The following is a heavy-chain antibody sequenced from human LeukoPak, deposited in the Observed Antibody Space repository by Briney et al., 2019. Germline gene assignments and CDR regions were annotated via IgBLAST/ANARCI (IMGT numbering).Heavy chain of an antibody. CDR3: ATGFDYYDSSGYQGADY. V-gene: IGHV1-24*01. CDR2: FDPEDGET. D-gene: IGHD3-22*01. Sequence: GASVKVSCKVSGYTLTELSMHWVRQAPGKGLEWMGGFDPEDGETIYAQKFQGRVTMTEDTSTDTAYMELSSLRSEDTAVYYCATGFDYYDSSGYQGADYWGQGTLVTVSS. CDR1: GYTLTELS. J-gene: IGHJ4*02.